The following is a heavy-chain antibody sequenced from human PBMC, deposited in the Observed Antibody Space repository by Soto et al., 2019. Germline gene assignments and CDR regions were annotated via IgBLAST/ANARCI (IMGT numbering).Heavy chain of an antibody. Sequence: SVKVSCKASGGTFSSYSINWVRQAPGQGLEWMGEIIPIFGTANYAQKFQGRVTITADESTSTAYMELSSLRSEDTAVYYCARDGGRHSGGIGYWGQGTLVTVSS. D-gene: IGHD1-26*01. J-gene: IGHJ4*02. CDR2: IIPIFGTA. CDR3: ARDGGRHSGGIGY. V-gene: IGHV1-69*13. CDR1: GGTFSSYS.